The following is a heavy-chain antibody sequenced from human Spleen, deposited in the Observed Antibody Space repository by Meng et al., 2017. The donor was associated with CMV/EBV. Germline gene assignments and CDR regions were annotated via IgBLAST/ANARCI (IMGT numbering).Heavy chain of an antibody. J-gene: IGHJ6*02. CDR2: IDPNSGGT. V-gene: IGHV1-2*06. Sequence: YHMHWVRQAPGQGLEWMGRIDPNSGGTTYAQNFQGRVTMTRDTSISTAYMELSRLTSDDTAVYYCARDPPYHDYVWGSYRFSYGMDVWGQGTTVTVSS. CDR3: ARDPPYHDYVWGSYRFSYGMDV. CDR1: YH. D-gene: IGHD3-16*02.